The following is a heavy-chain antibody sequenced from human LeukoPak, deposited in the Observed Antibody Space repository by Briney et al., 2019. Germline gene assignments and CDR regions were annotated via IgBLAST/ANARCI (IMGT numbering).Heavy chain of an antibody. CDR1: GFTFSNYV. V-gene: IGHV3-30-3*01. CDR2: VSYDGSNK. D-gene: IGHD2-21*02. Sequence: GGSLRLSCAASGFTFSNYVMHWVRQAPGKGLEWVAVVSYDGSNKYYADSVKGRFTISRDNSKNTLYLQINSLRAEDTAVYYCARDPPRVVTPPGYYGAQGPLAPVSS. CDR3: ARDPPRVVTPPGYY. J-gene: IGHJ4*02.